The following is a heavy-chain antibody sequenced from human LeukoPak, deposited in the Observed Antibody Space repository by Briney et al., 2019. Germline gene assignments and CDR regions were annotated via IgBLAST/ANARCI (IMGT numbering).Heavy chain of an antibody. J-gene: IGHJ4*02. CDR1: GGSISTTSYY. CDR3: ARPLFSLPIGTAPLESYFDY. V-gene: IGHV4-39*01. CDR2: VYYSGST. D-gene: IGHD1-14*01. Sequence: SETLSLTCTVSGGSISTTSYYWDWIRQPPGKGLEWIGSVYYSGSTYYNPSLKSRVTISVDTSKNQFSLKLSSVAAADTAVYYCARPLFSLPIGTAPLESYFDYWGQGTLVTVSS.